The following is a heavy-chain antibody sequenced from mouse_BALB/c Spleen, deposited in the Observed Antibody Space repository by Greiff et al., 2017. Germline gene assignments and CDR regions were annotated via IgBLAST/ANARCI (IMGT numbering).Heavy chain of an antibody. CDR3: ARWTTTMIGGAYAMDY. CDR1: GYTFTSYT. D-gene: IGHD2-4*01. CDR2: INPSSGYT. Sequence: VQGVESGAELARPGASVKMSCKASGYTFTSYTMHWVKQRPGQGLEWIGYINPSSGYTNYNQKFKDKATLTADKSYSTAYMQLSSLTSEDSAVYYCARWTTTMIGGAYAMDYWGQETSVTVSS. V-gene: IGHV1-4*01. J-gene: IGHJ4*01.